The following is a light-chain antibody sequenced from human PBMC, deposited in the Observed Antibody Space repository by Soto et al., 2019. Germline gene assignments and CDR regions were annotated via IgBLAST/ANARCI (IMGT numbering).Light chain of an antibody. CDR2: LEGSGTY. V-gene: IGLV4-60*03. CDR3: ETWDSNTWV. Sequence: QPVLTQSSSASASLGSSVSLTCTLSSGHRSNMIAWHQHQPGQAPRYLMKLEGSGTYNKGSGTPGRFSGSSSGADRYLTISDVQSEDEATYYCETWDSNTWVFGGGTQLTVL. J-gene: IGLJ3*02. CDR1: SGHRSNM.